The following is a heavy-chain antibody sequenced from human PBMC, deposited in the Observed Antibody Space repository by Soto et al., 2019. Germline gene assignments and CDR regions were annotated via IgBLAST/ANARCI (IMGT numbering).Heavy chain of an antibody. J-gene: IGHJ3*02. Sequence: GGSLRLSCAASGFTFSSYAMSWVRQAPGKGLEWVSAISGSGGSTYYADSVKGRFTISRDNSKNTLYLQMNSLRAEDTAVYYCAKDPSYGSGSYGAFDIWGQGTMVTVSS. CDR2: ISGSGGST. V-gene: IGHV3-23*01. CDR1: GFTFSSYA. CDR3: AKDPSYGSGSYGAFDI. D-gene: IGHD3-10*01.